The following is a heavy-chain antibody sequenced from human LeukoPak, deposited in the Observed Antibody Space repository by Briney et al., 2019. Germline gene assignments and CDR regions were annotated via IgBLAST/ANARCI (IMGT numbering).Heavy chain of an antibody. CDR3: ARDREYYDSSGYPTH. CDR1: GFTFSSYA. CDR2: ISYDGSNK. D-gene: IGHD3-22*01. Sequence: GGSLRLSCAASGFTFSSYAMHWVRQAPGKGLEWVAVISYDGSNKYYADSVKGRFTISRDNSKNTLYLQMNSLRAEDTAVYYCARDREYYDSSGYPTHWGQGTLVTVSS. V-gene: IGHV3-30-3*01. J-gene: IGHJ4*02.